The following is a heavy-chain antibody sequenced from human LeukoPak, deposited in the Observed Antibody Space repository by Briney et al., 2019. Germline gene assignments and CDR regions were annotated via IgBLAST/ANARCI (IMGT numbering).Heavy chain of an antibody. CDR2: IYYTGSI. Sequence: SETLSLTCTVSGGSISSYYWSWIRQPPGKGLEWIGYIYYTGSINYNPSLKSRLTISVDTSKNQFSLKLRSVTAADTAVYYCARRMAWYYYDNNGGTFDIWGQGTLVTVSS. CDR1: GGSISSYY. V-gene: IGHV4-59*01. D-gene: IGHD3-22*01. J-gene: IGHJ3*02. CDR3: ARRMAWYYYDNNGGTFDI.